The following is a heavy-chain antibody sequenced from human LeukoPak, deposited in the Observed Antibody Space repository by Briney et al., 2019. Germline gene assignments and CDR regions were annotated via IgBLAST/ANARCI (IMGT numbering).Heavy chain of an antibody. Sequence: GGSLRLSCAASGFTFSSYSMNWVRQAPGKELEWVSSISSSSSYIYYADSVKGRFTISRDNAKNSLYLQMNSLRAEDTAVYYCARDTDYGDYVSGYWGQGTLVTVSS. CDR3: ARDTDYGDYVSGY. V-gene: IGHV3-21*01. D-gene: IGHD4-17*01. J-gene: IGHJ4*02. CDR2: ISSSSSYI. CDR1: GFTFSSYS.